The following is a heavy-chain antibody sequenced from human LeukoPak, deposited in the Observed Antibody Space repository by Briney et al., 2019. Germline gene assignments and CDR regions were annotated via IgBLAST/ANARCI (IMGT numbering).Heavy chain of an antibody. Sequence: SQTLSLTCAVSGGPISSGGYSWIWLRQPPGKGLEWIGYIYHSGSTYYNPSLKSRVTISVDRSKNQFSLKLSSVTAADTAVYYCARAEGAVISREEEWFDPWGQGTLVTVSS. CDR1: GGPISSGGYS. D-gene: IGHD2-21*01. CDR3: ARAEGAVISREEEWFDP. CDR2: IYHSGST. V-gene: IGHV4-30-2*01. J-gene: IGHJ5*02.